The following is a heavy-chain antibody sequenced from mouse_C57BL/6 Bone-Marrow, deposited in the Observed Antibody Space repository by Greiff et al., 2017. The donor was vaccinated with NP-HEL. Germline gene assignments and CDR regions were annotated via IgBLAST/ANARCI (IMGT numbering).Heavy chain of an antibody. Sequence: VQLQQPGAELVKPGASVKMSCKASGYTFTSYWITWVKQRPGQGLEWIGDIYPGSGSTNYNEKFKSKATLTVDTSSSTAYMQLSSLTSEDSAVYYCARSNWDPGDGFDYWGQGTTLTVSS. V-gene: IGHV1-55*01. CDR2: IYPGSGST. J-gene: IGHJ2*01. CDR1: GYTFTSYW. CDR3: ARSNWDPGDGFDY. D-gene: IGHD4-1*01.